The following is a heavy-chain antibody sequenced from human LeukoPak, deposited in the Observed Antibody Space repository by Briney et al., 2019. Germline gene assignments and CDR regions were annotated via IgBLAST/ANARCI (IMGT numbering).Heavy chain of an antibody. J-gene: IGHJ3*01. CDR1: GGSFSGYY. Sequence: PSETLSLTCAVYGGSFSGYYWSWIRQPAGKGLEWIGRIYISGGTNYNPSLKSRVTMSVDTSKNQFSLKLNSVIAADTAVYYCARVGGYPLGAFDVWGQGTMVTVSS. D-gene: IGHD3-22*01. CDR3: ARVGGYPLGAFDV. CDR2: IYISGGT. V-gene: IGHV4-59*10.